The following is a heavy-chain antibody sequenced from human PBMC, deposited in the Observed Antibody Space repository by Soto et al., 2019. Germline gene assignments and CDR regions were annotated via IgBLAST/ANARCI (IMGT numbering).Heavy chain of an antibody. V-gene: IGHV4-59*01. CDR2: IYYSGST. J-gene: IGHJ3*02. Sequence: SETLSLTCPVSGGSISSYYWIWIRQPPGKGLEWIGYIYYSGSTNYNPSLKSRVTISVDTSKNQFSLKLSSVTAADTAVYYCAGEGYCSGGSCFDAFDIWGQGTMVTVSS. CDR1: GGSISSYY. D-gene: IGHD2-15*01. CDR3: AGEGYCSGGSCFDAFDI.